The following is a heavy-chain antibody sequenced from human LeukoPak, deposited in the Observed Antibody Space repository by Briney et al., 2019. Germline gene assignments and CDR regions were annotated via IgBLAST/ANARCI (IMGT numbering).Heavy chain of an antibody. J-gene: IGHJ4*02. Sequence: PGGSLRLSCAASGFTFSSYGMHWVRRAPGKGLEWVAVISNDGSKIYYTDSVKGRFTISRDNPKNTLYLQMNSLSAEDTAMYYCAQDRGGEQQLIQGFAYWGQGTPVTVSS. V-gene: IGHV3-30*18. CDR2: ISNDGSKI. CDR1: GFTFSSYG. CDR3: AQDRGGEQQLIQGFAY. D-gene: IGHD6-13*01.